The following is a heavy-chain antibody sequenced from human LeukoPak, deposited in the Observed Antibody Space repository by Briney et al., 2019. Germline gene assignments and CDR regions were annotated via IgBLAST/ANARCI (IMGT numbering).Heavy chain of an antibody. V-gene: IGHV3-74*01. J-gene: IGHJ4*02. CDR1: GFTFSSFW. D-gene: IGHD4-23*01. CDR2: INNDGSTT. CDR3: AREGTYGGSDY. Sequence: GGSLRLSCAASGFTFSSFWMHWVRHAPGKGLVWVSRINNDGSTTSYADSVKGRFTISRDNAKNTLYLQMSSLRAEDTAVYYCAREGTYGGSDYWGQGTLVTVSS.